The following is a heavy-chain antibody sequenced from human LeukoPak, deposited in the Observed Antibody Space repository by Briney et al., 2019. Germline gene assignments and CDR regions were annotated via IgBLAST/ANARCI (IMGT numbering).Heavy chain of an antibody. CDR2: INPNSGNT. Sequence: ASVKVSCKASGYTFTDYYIHWVRQAPGQGLEWMGWINPNSGNTGYAQKFQGRVTMTRNTSISTAYMELSSLRSEDTAVYYCASELRFRGRGWFDPWGQGTLVTVSS. J-gene: IGHJ5*02. V-gene: IGHV1-8*02. CDR3: ASELRFRGRGWFDP. D-gene: IGHD1-26*01. CDR1: GYTFTDYY.